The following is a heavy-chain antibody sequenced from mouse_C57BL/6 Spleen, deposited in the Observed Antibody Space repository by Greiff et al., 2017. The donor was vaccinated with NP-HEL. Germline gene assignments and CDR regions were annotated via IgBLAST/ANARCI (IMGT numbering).Heavy chain of an antibody. CDR1: GYSITSGYD. J-gene: IGHJ1*03. CDR3: AREITTVVARYFDV. V-gene: IGHV3-1*01. Sequence: EVQLQESGPGMVKPSQSLSLTCTVTGYSITSGYDWHWIRHFPGNKLEWMGYISYSGSTNYNPSLKSRISITHDTSKNHFFLKLNSVTTEDTATYYCAREITTVVARYFDVWGTGTTVTVSS. CDR2: ISYSGST. D-gene: IGHD1-1*01.